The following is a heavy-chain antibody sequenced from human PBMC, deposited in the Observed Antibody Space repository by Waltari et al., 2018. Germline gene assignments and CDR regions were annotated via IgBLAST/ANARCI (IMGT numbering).Heavy chain of an antibody. D-gene: IGHD6-19*01. Sequence: QVQLQESGPGLVKPSETLSLTCAVSGYSISSGYYWGWIRQPPGKGLEWIGSIYQSGSTYYNPSLKSRVTISVDTSKNQFSLKLSSVTAADTAVYYCARRLAVAGSYWYFDLWGRGTLVTVSS. CDR1: GYSISSGYY. CDR2: IYQSGST. CDR3: ARRLAVAGSYWYFDL. V-gene: IGHV4-38-2*01. J-gene: IGHJ2*01.